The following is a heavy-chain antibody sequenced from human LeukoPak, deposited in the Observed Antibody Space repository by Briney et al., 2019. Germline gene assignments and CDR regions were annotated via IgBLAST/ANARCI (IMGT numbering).Heavy chain of an antibody. CDR1: GFAFSTYW. Sequence: GGSLRLSCAASGFAFSTYWMSWVRQAPGKGLEWVSYISGGSDTMYYADSVKGRFTISRDNAKNSLYLQMNSLRAEDTAVYYCARDVRSLMDVWGQGTTVTVSS. CDR3: ARDVRSLMDV. CDR2: ISGGSDTM. V-gene: IGHV3-48*01. D-gene: IGHD3-10*02. J-gene: IGHJ6*02.